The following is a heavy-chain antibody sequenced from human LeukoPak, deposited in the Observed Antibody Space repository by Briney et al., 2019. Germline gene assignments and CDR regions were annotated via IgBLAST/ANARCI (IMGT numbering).Heavy chain of an antibody. Sequence: SETLSLTCTVSGGSISSSSYYWGWIRQPPGKGLEWIGSIYYSGSTYYNPSLKSRVTISVDTSKNQFSLKLSSVTAADTAVYYCARRSSGGGRPAAMLFDYWGQGTLVTVSS. CDR1: GGSISSSSYY. CDR3: ARRSSGGGRPAAMLFDY. J-gene: IGHJ4*02. V-gene: IGHV4-39*01. D-gene: IGHD2-2*01. CDR2: IYYSGST.